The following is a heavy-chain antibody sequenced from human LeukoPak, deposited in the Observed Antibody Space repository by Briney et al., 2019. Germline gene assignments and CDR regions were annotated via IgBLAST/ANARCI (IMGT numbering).Heavy chain of an antibody. CDR3: AKGRDLLIYSAFDI. CDR1: GFTFSSYA. J-gene: IGHJ3*02. D-gene: IGHD2-8*01. Sequence: GGSLRLSCAASGFTFSSYAMSWVRQAPGKGLEWVSSFSGRGGSTDYADSVKGRFSISRDSSKNRLYLQMNSLRAEDTAVYYCAKGRDLLIYSAFDIWGQGTLVTVSS. V-gene: IGHV3-23*01. CDR2: FSGRGGST.